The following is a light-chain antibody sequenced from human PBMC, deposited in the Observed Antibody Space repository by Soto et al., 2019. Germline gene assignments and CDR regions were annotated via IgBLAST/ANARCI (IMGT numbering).Light chain of an antibody. CDR2: RNN. CDR1: SSNIVSNH. Sequence: QSVLTQPPSASGTPGQRVTISCSGSSSNIVSNHVYWYQQLPGTAPKLFIYRNNQRPSGVPDRFSGSKSGTSASLAISGLRSEDEADYSCATWDDSLGGPVFGGGTKRTVL. J-gene: IGLJ2*01. V-gene: IGLV1-47*01. CDR3: ATWDDSLGGPV.